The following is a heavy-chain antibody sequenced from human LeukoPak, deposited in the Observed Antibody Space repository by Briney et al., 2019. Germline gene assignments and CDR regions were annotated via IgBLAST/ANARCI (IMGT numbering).Heavy chain of an antibody. CDR2: IYYSGST. V-gene: IGHV4-39*01. CDR1: GGSISSSSYY. D-gene: IGHD4-17*01. Sequence: SETLSLTCTVSGGSISSSSYYWGWIRQPPGKGLEWIGNIYYSGSTYYNPSLKSRVTISVDTSKNQFSLTLTSVTAADTAVYYCARRRDDYGDYYDYWGQGTLVTVSS. J-gene: IGHJ4*02. CDR3: ARRRDDYGDYYDY.